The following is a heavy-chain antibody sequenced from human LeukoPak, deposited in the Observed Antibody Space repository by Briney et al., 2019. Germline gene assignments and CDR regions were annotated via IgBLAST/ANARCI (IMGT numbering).Heavy chain of an antibody. V-gene: IGHV1-69*05. Sequence: SVKVSCKASGGTFSSYAISWVRQAPGQGLEWMGGIIPIFGTANYAQKFQGRVTITTDESTSTAYMELSSLRSEDTAVYYCARVPVVPAAYRLYYYYYMDVWGKGTTVTVSS. CDR2: IIPIFGTA. CDR1: GGTFSSYA. CDR3: ARVPVVPAAYRLYYYYYMDV. D-gene: IGHD2-2*01. J-gene: IGHJ6*03.